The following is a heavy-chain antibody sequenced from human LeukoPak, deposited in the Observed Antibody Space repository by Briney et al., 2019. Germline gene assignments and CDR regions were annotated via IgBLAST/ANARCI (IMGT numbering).Heavy chain of an antibody. D-gene: IGHD3-10*01. CDR3: ARDYYGSGSYYRSYDAFDI. J-gene: IGHJ3*02. V-gene: IGHV1-2*02. Sequence: ASVKVSCKASGYTFTGYYMPWVRQAPGQGLEWMGWINPNSGGTNYAQKFQGRVTMTRYTSISTAYMELSRLRSDDTAVYYCARDYYGSGSYYRSYDAFDIWGQGTMVTVSS. CDR1: GYTFTGYY. CDR2: INPNSGGT.